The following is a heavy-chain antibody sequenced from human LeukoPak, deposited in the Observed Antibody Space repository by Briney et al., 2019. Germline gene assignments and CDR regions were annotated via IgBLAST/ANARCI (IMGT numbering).Heavy chain of an antibody. J-gene: IGHJ4*02. D-gene: IGHD4-17*01. CDR2: IDPSDSYT. CDR1: GYSFTSYW. Sequence: GESLKISCKGFGYSFTSYWISWVRQMPGKGLEWMVRIDPSDSYTNYSPSFQGHVTISADKSISTAYLQWSSLKASDTAMYYCARDYGDYDFDYWGQGTLVTVSS. CDR3: ARDYGDYDFDY. V-gene: IGHV5-10-1*01.